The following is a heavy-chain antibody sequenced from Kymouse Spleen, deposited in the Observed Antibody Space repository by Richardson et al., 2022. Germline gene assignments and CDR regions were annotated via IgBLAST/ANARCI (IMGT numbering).Heavy chain of an antibody. Sequence: EVQLVESGGGLVQPGGSLRLSCAASGFTFSSYWMHWVRQAPGKGLVWVSRINSDGSSTSYADSVKGRFTISRDNAKNTLYLQMNSLRAEDTAVYYCARGSGSSYGMDVWGQGTTVTVSS. D-gene: IGHD1-26*01. CDR2: INSDGSST. J-gene: IGHJ6*02. CDR1: GFTFSSYW. CDR3: ARGSGSSYGMDV. V-gene: IGHV3-74*01.